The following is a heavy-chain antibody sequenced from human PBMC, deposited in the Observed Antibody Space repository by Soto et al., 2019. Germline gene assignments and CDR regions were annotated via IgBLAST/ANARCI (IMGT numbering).Heavy chain of an antibody. CDR1: GFTFSSYS. Sequence: EVQLVESGGGLVKPGGSLRLSCAASGFTFSSYSMNWVPQAAGKGLEWVSAINRNSINMHYADSVKGRFTISRDNAKNSLYLQMNSLRVEDTAVYYCVRDLLEVVTKFDPWGQGTLVTVSS. D-gene: IGHD1-1*01. J-gene: IGHJ5*02. V-gene: IGHV3-21*01. CDR2: INRNSINM. CDR3: VRDLLEVVTKFDP.